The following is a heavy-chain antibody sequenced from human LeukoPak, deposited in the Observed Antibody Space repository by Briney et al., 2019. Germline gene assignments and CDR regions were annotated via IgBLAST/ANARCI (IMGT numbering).Heavy chain of an antibody. CDR1: GFTVTGND. D-gene: IGHD1-26*01. Sequence: HSGGSLRLSCAASGFTVTGNDMNWVRQAPGKGLEWVSLIYAGGGGSAYYADSVRGRFTGSRDDSKNTLDLQMNSLKPDDTAIYYCLRQGVGSPPRRGQGTLVTVSS. V-gene: IGHV3-53*05. CDR3: LRQGVGSPPR. CDR2: IYAGGGGSA. J-gene: IGHJ4*02.